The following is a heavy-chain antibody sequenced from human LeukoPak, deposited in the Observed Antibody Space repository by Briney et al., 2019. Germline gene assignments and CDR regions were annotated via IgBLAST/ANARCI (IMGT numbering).Heavy chain of an antibody. Sequence: ASVKVSCEASGGTFSSYAISWVRPAPGQGRGWMGGIIPIFGTANYAQKFQGRVTITADKSTSTAYMELSSLRSEDTAVYYCARLGGESGYDSNWFDDWGQGTLVTVSS. V-gene: IGHV1-69*06. CDR1: GGTFSSYA. J-gene: IGHJ5*02. CDR3: ARLGGESGYDSNWFDD. D-gene: IGHD5-12*01. CDR2: IIPIFGTA.